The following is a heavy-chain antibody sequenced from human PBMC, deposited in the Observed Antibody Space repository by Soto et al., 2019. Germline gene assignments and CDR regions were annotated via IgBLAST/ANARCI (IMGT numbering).Heavy chain of an antibody. V-gene: IGHV1-69*01. CDR2: IIPIFDTI. CDR3: ASPLKWSGYYSAFDY. J-gene: IGHJ4*02. D-gene: IGHD3-3*01. Sequence: QVQLLQSGAEVKKPGSSVKVSCKASGATFSSFAFSWVRQAHGQGLEWMGVIIPIFDTISYAQKFQGSVTITADESTRTAYMELNSLTSDDTAVYYCASPLKWSGYYSAFDYWGQGTLVIVSS. CDR1: GATFSSFA.